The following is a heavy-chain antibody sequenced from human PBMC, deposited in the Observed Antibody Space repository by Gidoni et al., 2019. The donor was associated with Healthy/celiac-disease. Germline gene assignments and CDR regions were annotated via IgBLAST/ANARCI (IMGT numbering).Heavy chain of an antibody. D-gene: IGHD6-13*01. V-gene: IGHV5-10-1*01. Sequence: EVQLVQPGAEVKKPGESLRISCKGSGYSFTSYWISWVRQMPGKGLEWIGRIDPSDSYTNYSPSFQRHVTISADKSISTAYLQWSSLKASDTAMYYCARQGIRIAAAGARVDYWGQGTLVTVSS. CDR2: IDPSDSYT. J-gene: IGHJ4*02. CDR3: ARQGIRIAAAGARVDY. CDR1: GYSFTSYW.